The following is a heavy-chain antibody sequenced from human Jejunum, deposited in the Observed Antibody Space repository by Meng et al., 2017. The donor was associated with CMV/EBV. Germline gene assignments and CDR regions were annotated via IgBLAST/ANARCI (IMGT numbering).Heavy chain of an antibody. CDR2: MHDNCGFR. D-gene: IGHD3-16*01. CDR3: ARARGYYDESGYYNSYSYYGMDV. J-gene: IGHJ6*02. V-gene: IGHV3-20*03. Sequence: WFRQAPGKGLGWVAGMHDNCGFRVYADSVKGRFIISKDDAKNSVYLQMNSLRAEDTALYYCARARGYYDESGYYNSYSYYGMDVWGQGTTVTVSS.